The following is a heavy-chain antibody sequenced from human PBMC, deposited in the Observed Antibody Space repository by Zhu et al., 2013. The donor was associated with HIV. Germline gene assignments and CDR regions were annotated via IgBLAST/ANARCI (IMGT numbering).Heavy chain of an antibody. CDR2: MNPDSGNT. CDR3: ARGRVRGLLALDY. D-gene: IGHD3-10*01. CDR1: GYTFTSND. Sequence: QVQVVQSGAEVEKPGASVKVSCKTSGYTFTSNDIDWVRQAAGQGLEWLGWMNPDSGNTGYARKFQGRVTMTSNIAISTAYMELSGLTSEDTAVYYCARGRVRGLLALDYWGHGTLVIVSS. J-gene: IGHJ4*01. V-gene: IGHV1-8*01.